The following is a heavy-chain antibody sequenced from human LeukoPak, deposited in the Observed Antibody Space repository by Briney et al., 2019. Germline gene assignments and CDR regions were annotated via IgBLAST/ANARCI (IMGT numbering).Heavy chain of an antibody. CDR1: AFTFSSYG. J-gene: IGHJ4*02. V-gene: IGHV3-30*02. Sequence: GGSLRLSCAASAFTFSSYGMHWVRQAPGKGLEWVAFIRYDGSNKYYADSVKGRFTISRDNSKNTLYLQMNSLRAEDTAVYYCASEPYYYDSSGYTPGGYWGQGTLVTVSS. CDR3: ASEPYYYDSSGYTPGGY. CDR2: IRYDGSNK. D-gene: IGHD3-22*01.